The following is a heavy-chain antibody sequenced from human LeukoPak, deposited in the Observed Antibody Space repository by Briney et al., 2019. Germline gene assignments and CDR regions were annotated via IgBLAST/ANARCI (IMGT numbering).Heavy chain of an antibody. J-gene: IGHJ4*02. CDR2: IWYDGSNK. V-gene: IGHV3-33*01. D-gene: IGHD5-12*01. CDR1: GFTFSSYG. Sequence: PGRSLRLSCAASGFTFSSYGMHWVRQAPGKGLEWVAVIWYDGSNKYYADSVKGRFTISRDNSKNTLYLQMNSLRAEDTAVYYCARGFDIVATTDPFGYWGQGTLVTVSS. CDR3: ARGFDIVATTDPFGY.